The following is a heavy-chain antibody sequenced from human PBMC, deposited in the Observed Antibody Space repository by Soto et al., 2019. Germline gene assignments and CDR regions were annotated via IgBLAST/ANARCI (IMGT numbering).Heavy chain of an antibody. D-gene: IGHD2-2*02. CDR1: GGTFGIYA. V-gene: IGHV1-69*01. CDR2: IIPAVGTT. CDR3: ERVPRQMLYGPTRNGMDV. Sequence: QVQLVQSGAAVSKPGSSVKVSCKASGGTFGIYAIGWVRQAPGQGLEWMGGIIPAVGTTKNAQKFQDRVDMTADESTSPVYMELRGLRFADTAVYYCERVPRQMLYGPTRNGMDVWGQGTTLIVSS. J-gene: IGHJ6*02.